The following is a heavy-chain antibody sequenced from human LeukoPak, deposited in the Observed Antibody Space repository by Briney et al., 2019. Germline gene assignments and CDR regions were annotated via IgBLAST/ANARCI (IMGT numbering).Heavy chain of an antibody. D-gene: IGHD2-15*01. CDR3: AGSERRVADP. CDR1: GFTFSSYS. Sequence: GGSLRLSCAASGFTFSSYSMNWVRQAPGKGLEWVSSISSSSSYMYYADSVKGRFTISGDNAKNSLYLQMNSLRAEDTAVYYCAGSERRVADPWGQGTLVTVSS. V-gene: IGHV3-21*01. J-gene: IGHJ5*02. CDR2: ISSSSSYM.